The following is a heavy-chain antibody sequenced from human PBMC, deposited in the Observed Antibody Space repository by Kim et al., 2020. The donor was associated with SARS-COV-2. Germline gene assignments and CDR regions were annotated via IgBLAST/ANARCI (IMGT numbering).Heavy chain of an antibody. Sequence: ASVKVSCKASGYTFTGYYMHWVRQAPGQGLEWMGRINPNSGGTNYAQKFQGRVTMTRDTSISTAYMELSRLRSDDTAVYYCAREGEITIFGVVKSWFDPWGQGTLVTVSS. J-gene: IGHJ5*02. CDR3: AREGEITIFGVVKSWFDP. V-gene: IGHV1-2*06. D-gene: IGHD3-3*01. CDR2: INPNSGGT. CDR1: GYTFTGYY.